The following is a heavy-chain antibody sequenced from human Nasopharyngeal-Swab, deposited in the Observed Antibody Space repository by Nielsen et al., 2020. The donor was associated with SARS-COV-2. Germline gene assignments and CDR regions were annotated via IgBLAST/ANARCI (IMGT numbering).Heavy chain of an antibody. CDR1: GGTFSSYA. D-gene: IGHD5-12*01. CDR2: IIPIFGTA. J-gene: IGHJ6*02. CDR3: ARGEGGYGGPMDV. Sequence: SVKVSCKASGGTFSSYAISGVRQAPGQGLEWMGGIIPIFGTANYAQKFQGRVTITADESTSTAYMELSSLRSEDTAVYYCARGEGGYGGPMDVWGQGTTVTVSS. V-gene: IGHV1-69*13.